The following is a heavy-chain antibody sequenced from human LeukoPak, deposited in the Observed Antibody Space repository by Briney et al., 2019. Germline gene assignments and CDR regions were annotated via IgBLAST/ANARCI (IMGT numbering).Heavy chain of an antibody. CDR3: ATLLRDSSGYYYYAFDI. CDR2: FDPEDGET. CDR1: GYTLTELS. J-gene: IGHJ3*02. V-gene: IGHV1-24*01. D-gene: IGHD3-22*01. Sequence: ASVKVSCKVSGYTLTELSMHWVRQAPGKGLEWMGGFDPEDGETIYAQKFQGRVTMTEDTSTDTAYMELSSLRSEDTAVYYCATLLRDSSGYYYYAFDIWGQGTMVTVSS.